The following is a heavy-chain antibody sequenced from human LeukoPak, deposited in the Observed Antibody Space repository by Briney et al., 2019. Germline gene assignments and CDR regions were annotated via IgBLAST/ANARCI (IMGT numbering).Heavy chain of an antibody. J-gene: IGHJ5*02. CDR3: ARRHPDNRFDP. Sequence: KPSETLSLSCAVYGGSFSGYYWSWIRQPPGKGLEWIGEINHSGSTNYNPSLKSRVTISVDTSKNQFSLKLSSVTAADTAVYSCARRHPDNRFDPWGQGTLVTVSS. CDR2: INHSGST. CDR1: GGSFSGYY. V-gene: IGHV4-34*01.